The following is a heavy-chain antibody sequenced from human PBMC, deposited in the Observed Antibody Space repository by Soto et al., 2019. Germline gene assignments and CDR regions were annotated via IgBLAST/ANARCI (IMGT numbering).Heavy chain of an antibody. CDR1: GGSISSYY. Sequence: SETLSLTCTVSGGSISSYYWSWIRQPPGKGLEWIGYIYYSGSTNYNPSLKSRVTISVDTSKNQFSLKLSSVTAADTAVYYCAREKGASASDSQTYYYDSSGYYGALDIWGQGTMVTVSS. CDR3: AREKGASASDSQTYYYDSSGYYGALDI. D-gene: IGHD3-22*01. V-gene: IGHV4-59*01. J-gene: IGHJ3*02. CDR2: IYYSGST.